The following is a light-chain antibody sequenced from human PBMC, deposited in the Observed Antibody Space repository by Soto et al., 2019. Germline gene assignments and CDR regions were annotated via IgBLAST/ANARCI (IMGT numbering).Light chain of an antibody. CDR3: QQYGTSEII. V-gene: IGKV3-11*01. CDR2: DAS. J-gene: IGKJ5*01. Sequence: EIVLTQSPATLSLSPGERATLSCRASQSVSSYLAWYQQKPGQAPRLLIYDASNRATGIPARFSGSGSGTDFTLTISRLEPEDFAVFFCQQYGTSEIIFGQGTRLESK. CDR1: QSVSSY.